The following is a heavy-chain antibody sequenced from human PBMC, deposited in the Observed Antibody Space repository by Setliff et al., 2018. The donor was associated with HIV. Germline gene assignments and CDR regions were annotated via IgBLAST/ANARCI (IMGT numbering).Heavy chain of an antibody. V-gene: IGHV4-34*01. CDR2: INHSGST. J-gene: IGHJ4*02. CDR1: GGSFSGYY. D-gene: IGHD6-13*01. CDR3: ARDLGAAAGIH. Sequence: SETLSLTCAVYGGSFSGYYWSWIRQPPGKGLEWIGEINHSGSTNYNPSLKSRVTISVDTSKNQFSLKLSSVTAADTAVYYCARDLGAAAGIHWGQGTLVTVS.